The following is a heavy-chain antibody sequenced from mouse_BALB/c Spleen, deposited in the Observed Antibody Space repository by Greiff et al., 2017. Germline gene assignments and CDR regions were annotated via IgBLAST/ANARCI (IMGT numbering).Heavy chain of an antibody. V-gene: IGHV1-54*01. CDR1: GYAFTNYL. Sequence: QVQLQQSGAELVRPGTSVKVSCKASGYAFTNYLIEWVKQRPGQGLEWIGVINPGSGGTNYNEKFKGKATLTADKSSSTAYMQLSSLTSDDSAVYFCARSRDYDGYYYAMDYWGQGTSVTVSS. CDR3: ARSRDYDGYYYAMDY. CDR2: INPGSGGT. J-gene: IGHJ4*01. D-gene: IGHD2-4*01.